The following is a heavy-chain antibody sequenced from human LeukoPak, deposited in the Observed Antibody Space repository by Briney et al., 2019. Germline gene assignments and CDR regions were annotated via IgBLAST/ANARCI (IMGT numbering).Heavy chain of an antibody. CDR2: IYWDDDK. CDR1: GYSLSTHGMG. V-gene: IGHV2-5*02. D-gene: IGHD4-23*01. Sequence: SGPTLVKPTQTLTLTCSISGYSLSTHGMGVGWIRLPPGKALEWLALIYWDDDKRYRPSLKSRLTITKDTSKNQVVLTMTNMDPVDTATYYCAHSRGGKETGYFDYWGQGTLVTVSS. J-gene: IGHJ4*02. CDR3: AHSRGGKETGYFDY.